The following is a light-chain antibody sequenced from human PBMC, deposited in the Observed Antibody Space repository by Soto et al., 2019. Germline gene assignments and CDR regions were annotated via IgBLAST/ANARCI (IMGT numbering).Light chain of an antibody. CDR1: QTISTY. CDR3: QQCYSSPRT. CDR2: AAS. J-gene: IGKJ1*01. V-gene: IGKV1-39*01. Sequence: DIQMTQSPSTLSASIGDRVTITCRASQTISTYLNWYQQKLGKAPTLLIYAASSLQSGVPSRFSGGASGTDFTLTISSLQPEDFATYFCQQCYSSPRTFGQGTKVEIK.